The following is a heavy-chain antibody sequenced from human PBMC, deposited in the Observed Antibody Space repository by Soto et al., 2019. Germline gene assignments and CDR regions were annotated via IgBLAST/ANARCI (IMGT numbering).Heavy chain of an antibody. D-gene: IGHD6-19*01. J-gene: IGHJ4*02. CDR1: GGSISSSNW. V-gene: IGHV4-4*02. Sequence: QVQLQESGPGLVKPSETLSLTCAVSGGSISSSNWWSWVRQPPGKGLEWIGEISQSGTTNYNPSLKSRVIISVDTSKNQFSLKLSSVTAADTAVYYCARNGYSSGWYHFDYWGQGTLVTVSS. CDR3: ARNGYSSGWYHFDY. CDR2: ISQSGTT.